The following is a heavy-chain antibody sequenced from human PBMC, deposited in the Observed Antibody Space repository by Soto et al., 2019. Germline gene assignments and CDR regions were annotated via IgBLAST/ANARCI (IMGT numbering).Heavy chain of an antibody. Sequence: SVKVSCKASGGTFSSYTISWVRQAPGQGLEWMGRIIPILGIANYAQKFQGRVTITADKSTSTAYMELSSLRSEDTAVYYCARDHAGSGWFRFDYWGQGTLVTVSS. CDR2: IIPILGIA. CDR1: GGTFSSYT. J-gene: IGHJ4*02. CDR3: ARDHAGSGWFRFDY. D-gene: IGHD6-19*01. V-gene: IGHV1-69*04.